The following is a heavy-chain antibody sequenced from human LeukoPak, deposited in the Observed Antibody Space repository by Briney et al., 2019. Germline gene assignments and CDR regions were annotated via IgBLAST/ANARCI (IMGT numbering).Heavy chain of an antibody. V-gene: IGHV3-43*02. J-gene: IGHJ4*02. CDR2: ISGDGGST. Sequence: PGGSLRLSCAASGFTFDDYAMHWVRQAPGKGLEWVSLISGDGGSTYYADSVKGRFTISRDDSKNSLYLQMNSLRTDDTALYYCAKRKLGSSWTSFDYWGQGTLVTVSS. CDR1: GFTFDDYA. D-gene: IGHD6-13*01. CDR3: AKRKLGSSWTSFDY.